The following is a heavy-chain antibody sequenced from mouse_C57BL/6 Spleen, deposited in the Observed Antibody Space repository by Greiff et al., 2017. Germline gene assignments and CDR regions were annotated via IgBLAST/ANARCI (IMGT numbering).Heavy chain of an antibody. CDR2: IHPNSGST. J-gene: IGHJ2*01. CDR1: GYTFTSYW. Sequence: VKLQQPGAELVKPGASVKLSCKASGYTFTSYWMHWVKQRPGQGLEWIGMIHPNSGSTNYNEKFKSKATLTVDKSSSTAYMQLSSLTSEDSAVYYCARSDYDYDKNFDYWGQGTTLTVSS. V-gene: IGHV1-64*01. D-gene: IGHD2-4*01. CDR3: ARSDYDYDKNFDY.